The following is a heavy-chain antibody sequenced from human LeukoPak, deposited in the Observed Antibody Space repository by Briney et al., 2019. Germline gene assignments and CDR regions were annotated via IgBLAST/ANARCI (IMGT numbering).Heavy chain of an antibody. CDR3: AKDLRPDSSHDFDS. V-gene: IGHV3-23*01. CDR2: IYPNGATT. D-gene: IGHD3-22*01. Sequence: GESLKISCAASGFTFSTYSMGWVRQAPRKGLEWVSYIYPNGATTFYADSVKGRFTISRDNSKNTVYLQMHSLRGEDTAVYYCAKDLRPDSSHDFDSWGQGALVSVST. J-gene: IGHJ4*02. CDR1: GFTFSTYS.